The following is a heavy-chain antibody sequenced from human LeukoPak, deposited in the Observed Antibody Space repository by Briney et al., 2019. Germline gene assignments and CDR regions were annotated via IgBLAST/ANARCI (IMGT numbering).Heavy chain of an antibody. J-gene: IGHJ3*02. CDR1: GFTFDDYA. Sequence: HTGGSLRLSCAASGFTFDDYAMHWVRQAPGKGLEWVSGISWNSGSIGYADSVKGRFTISRDNAKNSLYLQMNSLRAEDTAVYYCARARRGSYAFDIWGQGTMVTVSS. V-gene: IGHV3-9*01. D-gene: IGHD3-10*01. CDR3: ARARRGSYAFDI. CDR2: ISWNSGSI.